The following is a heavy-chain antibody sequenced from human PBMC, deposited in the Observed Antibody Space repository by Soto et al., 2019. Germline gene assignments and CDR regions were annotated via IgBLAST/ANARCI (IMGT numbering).Heavy chain of an antibody. J-gene: IGHJ6*02. CDR2: ISYDGSNK. V-gene: IGHV3-30-3*01. CDR3: ARDKGAYYDILTGYSYYYYYGMDV. Sequence: VGSLRLSCAASGFTFSSYAMHWVRQAPGKGLEWVAVISYDGSNKYYADSVKGRFTVSRDNSKNTLHLQMNSLRAEDTAVYYCARDKGAYYDILTGYSYYYYYGMDVWGQGTTVTVSS. D-gene: IGHD3-9*01. CDR1: GFTFSSYA.